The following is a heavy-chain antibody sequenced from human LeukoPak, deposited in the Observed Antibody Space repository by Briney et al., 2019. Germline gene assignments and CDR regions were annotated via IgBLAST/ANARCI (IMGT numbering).Heavy chain of an antibody. D-gene: IGHD6-13*01. J-gene: IGHJ4*02. Sequence: SQTLSLTCTVSGGSISSESYYWSWIRQPAGKGLEWIGRIYTSGSTSYNPSLKSRVTISVDTSRNQFSLKLNSVTAADTAVYYCARGARSSSWYVPYYFDYWGQGTLVTVSS. CDR3: ARGARSSSWYVPYYFDY. V-gene: IGHV4-61*02. CDR1: GGSISSESYY. CDR2: IYTSGST.